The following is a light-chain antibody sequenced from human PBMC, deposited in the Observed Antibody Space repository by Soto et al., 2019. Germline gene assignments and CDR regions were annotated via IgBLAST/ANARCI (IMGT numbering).Light chain of an antibody. Sequence: QSVLTQPTSVSGSPGQSITISCTGNHNDIGTYDYVSWYQQHPGRAPRLLIHGVTTRPSGISDRFSASKSGLTASLTISGLQPEDEAGYYCSSFTSNRIYVFGPGTKV. V-gene: IGLV2-14*03. J-gene: IGLJ1*01. CDR3: SSFTSNRIYV. CDR2: GVT. CDR1: HNDIGTYDY.